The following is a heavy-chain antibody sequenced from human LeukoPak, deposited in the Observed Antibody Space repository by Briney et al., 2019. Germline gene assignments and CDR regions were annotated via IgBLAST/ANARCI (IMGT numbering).Heavy chain of an antibody. CDR3: AKVAVAVAGDY. CDR2: ISYDGSNK. CDR1: GFTYSSYG. J-gene: IGHJ4*02. D-gene: IGHD6-19*01. Sequence: GRSLRLSCAAPGFTYSSYGMHWVRQAPGKGLEWVAVISYDGSNKYYADSVKGRFTISRDNSKNTLYLQMNSLRAEDTAVYYCAKVAVAVAGDYWGQGTLVTVSS. V-gene: IGHV3-30*18.